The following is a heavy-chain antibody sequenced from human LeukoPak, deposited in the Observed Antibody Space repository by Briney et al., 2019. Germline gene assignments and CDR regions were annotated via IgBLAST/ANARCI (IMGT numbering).Heavy chain of an antibody. D-gene: IGHD3-10*01. J-gene: IGHJ5*02. Sequence: SQTLSLTCTVSGGSISSGDYYWSWIRQPPGKGLEWIGYIYYSGSTYYNPSLKSRVTISVDTSKNQFSLKLSSVTAADTAVYYCASARHWYYYGSGPTDNWFDPWGQGTLVTVSS. CDR1: GGSISSGDYY. V-gene: IGHV4-30-4*01. CDR2: IYYSGST. CDR3: ASARHWYYYGSGPTDNWFDP.